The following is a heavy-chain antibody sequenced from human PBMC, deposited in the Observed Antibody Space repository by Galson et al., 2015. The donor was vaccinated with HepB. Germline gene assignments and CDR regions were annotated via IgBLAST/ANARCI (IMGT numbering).Heavy chain of an antibody. V-gene: IGHV3-53*04. D-gene: IGHD2-21*02. CDR1: GFTVSSNY. CDR3: ARVSYCGGDCYVDAFDI. J-gene: IGHJ3*02. CDR2: IYSGDST. Sequence: SLRLSCAASGFTVSSNYMTWVRQAPGKGLEWVSVIYSGDSTAYADSVKGRFTISRHNSKNTLSLQMNSLRIEDTAVYYCARVSYCGGDCYVDAFDIWGQGTMVTVSS.